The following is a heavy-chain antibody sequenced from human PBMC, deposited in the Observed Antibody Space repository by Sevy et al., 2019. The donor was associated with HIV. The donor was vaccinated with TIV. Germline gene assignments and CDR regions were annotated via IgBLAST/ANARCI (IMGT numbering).Heavy chain of an antibody. D-gene: IGHD2-8*01. CDR1: GFTFSKYS. Sequence: GGSLRLSCAASGFTFSKYSMSWVRQPPGKGLEWVSTLSFGCGMINNRDSVKGRFTISRENSKSSVYLQMNNLRPEDTAVYYCAREGCTKPHDYWGQGTLVTVSS. CDR3: AREGCTKPHDY. V-gene: IGHV3-23*01. J-gene: IGHJ4*02. CDR2: LSFGCGMI.